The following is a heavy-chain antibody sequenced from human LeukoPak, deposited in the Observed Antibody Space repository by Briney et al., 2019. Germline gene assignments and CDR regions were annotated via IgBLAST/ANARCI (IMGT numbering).Heavy chain of an antibody. J-gene: IGHJ4*02. V-gene: IGHV3-33*06. CDR1: GFTFSNYG. D-gene: IGHD2-8*01. Sequence: PGGSLRLSCAASGFTFSNYGMHWVRQAPGKGLEWMTIIWYDGSNKYYADSVKGRFTISRDNSKNTLYLQMNSLRAEDTAVYYCAKVFFMDYWGQGTLVTVSS. CDR3: AKVFFMDY. CDR2: IWYDGSNK.